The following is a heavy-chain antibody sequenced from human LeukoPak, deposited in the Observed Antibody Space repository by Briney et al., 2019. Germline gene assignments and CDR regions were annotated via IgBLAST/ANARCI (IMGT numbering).Heavy chain of an antibody. V-gene: IGHV1-69*04. CDR1: GGTFSSYA. CDR2: IIPILGIA. D-gene: IGHD6-13*01. CDR3: ARAGYSSSWYSPGLAQDY. Sequence: ASVKVSCKASGGTFSSYAISWVRQAPGQGLEWMGRIIPILGIANYAQKFQGRVTITADKSTSTAYMELSSLRSEDTAVYYCARAGYSSSWYSPGLAQDYWGQGTLVTVSP. J-gene: IGHJ4*02.